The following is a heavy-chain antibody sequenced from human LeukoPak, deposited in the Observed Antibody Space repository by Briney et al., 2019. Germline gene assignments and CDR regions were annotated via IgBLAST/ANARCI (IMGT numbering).Heavy chain of an antibody. Sequence: PGGSLRLSCAPSGFIFSTYEINWVRQAPGKGLEWVSHISSTGNTIYYADSVEGRFTISRDNAKNSVYLQMNSLRLEDTAAYYCATPAAAMRYFFDSWGQGTLVTVSS. CDR3: ATPAAAMRYFFDS. CDR1: GFIFSTYE. J-gene: IGHJ4*02. D-gene: IGHD2-2*01. CDR2: ISSTGNTI. V-gene: IGHV3-48*03.